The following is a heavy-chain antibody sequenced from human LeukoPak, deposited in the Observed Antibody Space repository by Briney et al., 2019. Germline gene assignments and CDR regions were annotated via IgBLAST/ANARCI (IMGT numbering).Heavy chain of an antibody. CDR2: INPSSGGT. CDR1: GYTFTGFY. D-gene: IGHD2-8*01. J-gene: IGHJ6*02. CDR3: ARDLYCTNGVCYLYYYYGMDV. Sequence: ASVKVSCKVSGYTFTGFYLHWLRQAPGQGLEWMGRINPSSGGTNYAQKFQGRVTMTRDTSINTAYMALSSLRSDDMAVYYCARDLYCTNGVCYLYYYYGMDVWGQGTTVTVSS. V-gene: IGHV1-2*06.